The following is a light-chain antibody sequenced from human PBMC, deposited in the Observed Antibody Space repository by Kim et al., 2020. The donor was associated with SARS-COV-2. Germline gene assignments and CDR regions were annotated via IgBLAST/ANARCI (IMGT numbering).Light chain of an antibody. CDR1: PGVRGNS. CDR3: HQYGASPFT. CDR2: GAS. J-gene: IGKJ3*01. Sequence: PGERAPLSGRASPGVRGNSLAWYQQKPGQAPRLLIYGASSRATGIPDRFSGSASGADFTLTISRLEPEDSAVYYCHQYGASPFTFGPGTKVDIK. V-gene: IGKV3-20*01.